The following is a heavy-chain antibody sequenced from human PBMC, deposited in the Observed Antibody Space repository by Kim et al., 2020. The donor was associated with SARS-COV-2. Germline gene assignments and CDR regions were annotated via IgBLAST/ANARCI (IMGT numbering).Heavy chain of an antibody. CDR1: GFTFSSYW. V-gene: IGHV3-7*03. Sequence: GGSLRLSCAASGFTFSSYWMSWVRQAPGKGLEWVANIKQNGSEKYYVDSVKGRFTISRDNAKNSLYLQMNSLRAEDTAVYYCARDDTGYNLWLKPYYYYYGMDVWGQGTTVTVSS. D-gene: IGHD5-18*01. CDR3: ARDDTGYNLWLKPYYYYYGMDV. J-gene: IGHJ6*02. CDR2: IKQNGSEK.